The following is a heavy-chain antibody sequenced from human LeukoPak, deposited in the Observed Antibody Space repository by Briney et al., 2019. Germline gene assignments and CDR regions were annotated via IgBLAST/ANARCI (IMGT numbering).Heavy chain of an antibody. D-gene: IGHD6-19*01. CDR2: ISGSGDST. Sequence: GGSLRLSCAASGLTPSSCAMSWVRQAPGKGLEWVSAISGSGDSTYYADSVKGRFTISRDDSKSMLYLQMNSLRAEDTATYYCAARPTSAAVAPSDFWGQGTLVTVSS. CDR1: GLTPSSCA. V-gene: IGHV3-23*01. J-gene: IGHJ4*02. CDR3: AARPTSAAVAPSDF.